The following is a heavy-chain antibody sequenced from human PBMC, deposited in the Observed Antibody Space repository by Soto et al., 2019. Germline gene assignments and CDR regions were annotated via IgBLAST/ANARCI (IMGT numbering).Heavy chain of an antibody. CDR1: GFTFSSDG. CDR2: ISYDGSNK. CDR3: AKDCYDFWSGYYRGEYYYYGIDV. D-gene: IGHD3-3*01. V-gene: IGHV3-30*18. Sequence: GGSLRLSCAASGFTFSSDGMHWVRQAPGKGLEWVAVISYDGSNKYYADSVKGRFIISRDNSKNTMYLQMNSLRAEDTAVYYCAKDCYDFWSGYYRGEYYYYGIDVWGQGTTVTVSS. J-gene: IGHJ6*02.